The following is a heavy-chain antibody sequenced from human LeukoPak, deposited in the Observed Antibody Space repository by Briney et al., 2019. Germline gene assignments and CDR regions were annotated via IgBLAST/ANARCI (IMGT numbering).Heavy chain of an antibody. CDR2: ISSSSSYI. CDR3: ASTANYDFWSGYYTGSWFDP. D-gene: IGHD3-3*01. V-gene: IGHV3-21*01. CDR1: GFTFSSYS. Sequence: PGGSLRLSCAASGFTFSSYSMNWVRQAPGKGLEWVSSISSSSSYIYYADSVKGRFTISRDNAKNSLYLQMNSLRAEDTAVYYCASTANYDFWSGYYTGSWFDPWGQGTLVTVSS. J-gene: IGHJ5*02.